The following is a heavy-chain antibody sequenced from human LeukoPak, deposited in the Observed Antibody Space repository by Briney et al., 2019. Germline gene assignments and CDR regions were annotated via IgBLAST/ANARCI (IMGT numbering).Heavy chain of an antibody. CDR1: GGSISSSSYY. CDR2: IHYSGST. V-gene: IGHV4-39*07. J-gene: IGHJ5*02. Sequence: SETLSLTCTVSGGSISSSSYYWGWIRQPPGKGLEWIGSIHYSGSTYYNPSLKSRVTISVDTSKNQFSLKLSSVTAADTAVYYCARVVATVAAVDPWGQGTLVTVSS. CDR3: ARVVATVAAVDP. D-gene: IGHD5-12*01.